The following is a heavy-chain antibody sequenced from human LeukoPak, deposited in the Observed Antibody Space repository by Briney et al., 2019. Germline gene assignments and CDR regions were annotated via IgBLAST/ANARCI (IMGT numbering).Heavy chain of an antibody. V-gene: IGHV3-48*03. CDR1: GFTFSTYE. Sequence: GGSLRLSCAASGFTFSTYEINWVRQAPGKGLEWLSHISASGSSIHYADSVKGRFTISRDNAKNSLYLQMNSLRVEDTAVYYCARDATTELGTVYMDVWGKGTTVTISS. D-gene: IGHD4-17*01. CDR3: ARDATTELGTVYMDV. J-gene: IGHJ6*03. CDR2: ISASGSSI.